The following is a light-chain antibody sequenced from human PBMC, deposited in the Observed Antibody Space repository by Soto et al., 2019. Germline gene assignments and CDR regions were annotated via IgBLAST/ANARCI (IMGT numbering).Light chain of an antibody. CDR1: QTISSW. Sequence: TQYLLILTASVGDRVYISVRASQTISSWLAWYQQKPGKAPKLLIYKASTLNIGVPSRFRGRGAGTEFTLTIICLQPVDFSAYSSPHYSGYPEPFGQGT. V-gene: IGKV1-5*03. CDR2: KAS. J-gene: IGKJ1*01. CDR3: PHYSGYPEP.